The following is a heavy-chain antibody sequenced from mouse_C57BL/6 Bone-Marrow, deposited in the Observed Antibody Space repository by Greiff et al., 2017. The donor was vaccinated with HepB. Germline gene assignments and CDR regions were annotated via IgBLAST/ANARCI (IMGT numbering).Heavy chain of an antibody. CDR3: ARGGLWYLYAMDY. CDR2: IYPGSGST. D-gene: IGHD2-1*01. J-gene: IGHJ4*01. Sequence: QVQLQQPGAELVKPGASVKMSCKASGYTFTSYWITWVKQRPGQGLVWIGDIYPGSGSTNYNEKFKSKATLTVDTSSSTAYMQLSSLTSEDSAVYYCARGGLWYLYAMDYWGQGTSVTVSS. CDR1: GYTFTSYW. V-gene: IGHV1-55*01.